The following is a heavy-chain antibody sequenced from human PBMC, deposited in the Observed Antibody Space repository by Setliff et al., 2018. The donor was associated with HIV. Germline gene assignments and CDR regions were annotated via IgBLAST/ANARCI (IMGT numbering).Heavy chain of an antibody. CDR2: INPNSGGT. J-gene: IGHJ3*02. D-gene: IGHD3-9*01. CDR1: GYTFTGYY. Sequence: ASVKVSCKASGYTFTGYYMHWVRQAPGQGPEWMGRINPNSGGTNYAQKFQGRVTMTRDTSISTAYMELSRLRSDDTAVYYCARRWSYDILTGYYPDHDAFDIWGQGTMVTVSS. CDR3: ARRWSYDILTGYYPDHDAFDI. V-gene: IGHV1-2*06.